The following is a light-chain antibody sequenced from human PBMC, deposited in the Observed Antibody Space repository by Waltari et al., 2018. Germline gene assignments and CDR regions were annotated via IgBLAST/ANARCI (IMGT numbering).Light chain of an antibody. Sequence: DIQMTQSPSSLSASVGDRVTITCRSSQSINNYLNWYQQKPGEVPKVLIYGASTLQRGVPSRFSGRGSGTDFTLTISSLQSEDFATYYCQQAYSYTFGQGTKVEIK. J-gene: IGKJ2*01. CDR1: QSINNY. V-gene: IGKV1-39*01. CDR2: GAS. CDR3: QQAYSYT.